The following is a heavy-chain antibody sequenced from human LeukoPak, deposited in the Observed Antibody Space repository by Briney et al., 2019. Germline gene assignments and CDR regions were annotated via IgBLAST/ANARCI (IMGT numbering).Heavy chain of an antibody. CDR3: ARDRIAAAGTAGYWFDP. J-gene: IGHJ5*02. V-gene: IGHV1-18*01. CDR1: GYTFTSYG. CDR2: ISAYNGNT. Sequence: GASVKVSCKASGYTFTSYGISWVRQAPGQGLEWMGWISAYNGNTNYAQKLQGRVTMTTDTSTSTAYMELRRLRSDDTAVYYCARDRIAAAGTAGYWFDPWGQGTLVTVSS. D-gene: IGHD6-13*01.